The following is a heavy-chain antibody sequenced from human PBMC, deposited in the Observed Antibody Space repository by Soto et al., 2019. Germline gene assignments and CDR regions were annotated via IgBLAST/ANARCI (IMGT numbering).Heavy chain of an antibody. D-gene: IGHD7-27*01. V-gene: IGHV4-4*02. CDR1: GDSISRSVW. J-gene: IGHJ4*02. Sequence: SETLSLTCAVSGDSISRSVWWTWVRQPPGKGLEWIGEVFHNGDTNYNPSRKSRVTMSVDKSTNDFSLKVTSVTAADTAIYYCARKAWVRFDYWGQGALVTVSS. CDR3: ARKAWVRFDY. CDR2: VFHNGDT.